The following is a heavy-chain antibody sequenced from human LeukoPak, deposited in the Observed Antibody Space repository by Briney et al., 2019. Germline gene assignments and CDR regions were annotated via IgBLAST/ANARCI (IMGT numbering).Heavy chain of an antibody. CDR3: ARGGNYDFWSGYQNWFDP. J-gene: IGHJ5*02. V-gene: IGHV1-8*01. CDR2: MNPNSGNT. CDR1: GYTFTSYD. Sequence: GASVKVSCKASGYTFTSYDINWVRQATGQGLEWMGWMNPNSGNTGYAQKFQGRVTMTRNTSISTAHMELSSLRSEDTAVYYCARGGNYDFWSGYQNWFDPWGQGTLVTVSS. D-gene: IGHD3-3*01.